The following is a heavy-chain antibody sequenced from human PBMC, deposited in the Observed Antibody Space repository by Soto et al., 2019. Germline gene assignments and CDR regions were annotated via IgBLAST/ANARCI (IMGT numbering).Heavy chain of an antibody. CDR2: IYYSGTT. V-gene: IGHV4-39*01. CDR3: ARFLVPASRNTDFDY. CDR1: GASISGSDYY. J-gene: IGHJ4*02. Sequence: SETLSLTCTVSGASISGSDYYWGWVRQTPGKGLDWIGNIYYSGTTYYNPSLKSRVTISVDTSKNQFSLKLNSVTAADTAVYYCARFLVPASRNTDFDYWGQGALVTVSS. D-gene: IGHD2-21*02.